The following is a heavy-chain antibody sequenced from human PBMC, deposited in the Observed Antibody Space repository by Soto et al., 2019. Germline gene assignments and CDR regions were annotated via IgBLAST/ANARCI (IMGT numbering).Heavy chain of an antibody. CDR3: AKDRRGGEYPAFDL. CDR1: GFSVSDYD. V-gene: IGHV3-23*01. Sequence: EVQLLESGGGLVQPGGFLRLTCAASGFSVSDYDMGWVRQAPGKGLEWVSLIRGDGGATYYAASVEGRLTTSRDTSEYTVYLDMNYLRAEDTALYYCAKDRRGGEYPAFDLWGQGTMVTVSS. CDR2: IRGDGGAT. D-gene: IGHD2-21*01. J-gene: IGHJ3*01.